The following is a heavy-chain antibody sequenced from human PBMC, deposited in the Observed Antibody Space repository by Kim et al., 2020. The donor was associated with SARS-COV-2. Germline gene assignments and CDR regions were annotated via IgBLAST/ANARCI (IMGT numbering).Heavy chain of an antibody. CDR2: ISSSSSTI. CDR3: ARDPWSGILTGRPKYYFDY. V-gene: IGHV3-48*02. D-gene: IGHD3-9*01. CDR1: GFTFSSYS. Sequence: GGSLRLSCAASGFTFSSYSMNWVRQAPGKGLEWVSYISSSSSTIYYADSVKGRFTISRDNAKNSLYLQMNSLRDEDTAVYYCARDPWSGILTGRPKYYFDYWGQGTLVTVSS. J-gene: IGHJ4*02.